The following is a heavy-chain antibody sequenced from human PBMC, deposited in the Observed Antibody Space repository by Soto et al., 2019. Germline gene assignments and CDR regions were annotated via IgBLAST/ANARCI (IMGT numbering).Heavy chain of an antibody. J-gene: IGHJ4*02. CDR2: IYHSGTT. D-gene: IGHD6-13*01. CDR1: GFSISSGFY. V-gene: IGHV4-38-2*02. Sequence: SETLSLTCNVSGFSISSGFYWGWVRQPPGKALEWIGAIYHSGTTYFNPSLKSRVTMAIDTSKNQFSLSLASVAAADTAMYYCVRGMNPQDYWGQGTLVTVSS. CDR3: VRGMNPQDY.